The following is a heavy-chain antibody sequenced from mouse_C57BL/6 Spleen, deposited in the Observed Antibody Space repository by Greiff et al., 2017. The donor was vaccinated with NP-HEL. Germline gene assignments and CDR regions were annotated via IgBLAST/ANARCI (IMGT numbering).Heavy chain of an antibody. CDR1: GYTFTDYY. CDR3: ARDDGYYER. J-gene: IGHJ3*01. V-gene: IGHV1-26*01. Sequence: EVQLQQSGPELVKPGASVKISCKASGYTFTDYYMNWVKQSHGKSLEWIGDINPNNGGTSYNQKFKGKATLTVDKSSSTAYMELRSLTSEDSAVYYCARDDGYYERWGQGTLVTVSA. D-gene: IGHD2-3*01. CDR2: INPNNGGT.